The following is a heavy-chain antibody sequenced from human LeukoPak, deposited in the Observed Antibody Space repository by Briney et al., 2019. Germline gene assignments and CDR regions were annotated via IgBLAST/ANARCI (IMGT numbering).Heavy chain of an antibody. CDR2: MNPNSGNT. CDR1: GYTFTSYD. J-gene: IGHJ3*02. Sequence: GASVKVSCKASGYTFTSYDINWVRQATGQGLEWMGWMNPNSGNTGYAQKFQGRVTMTRNTSISTAYMELSSLRSDDTAVYYCARGGPTLVRGVIIKAHDAFDIWGQGTMVTVSS. D-gene: IGHD3-10*01. CDR3: ARGGPTLVRGVIIKAHDAFDI. V-gene: IGHV1-8*01.